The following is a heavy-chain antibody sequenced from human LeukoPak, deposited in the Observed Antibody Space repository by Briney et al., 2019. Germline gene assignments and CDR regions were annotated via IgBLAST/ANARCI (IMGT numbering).Heavy chain of an antibody. J-gene: IGHJ4*02. CDR3: ARLVPAAMASDY. CDR1: GGSISSYY. Sequence: NPSETLSLTCTVSGGSISSYYWSWTRQPPGKGLEWIGYIYYSGSTNYNPSLKSRVTISVDTSKNQFSLKLSSVTAADTAVYYCARLVPAAMASDYWGQGTLVTVSS. CDR2: IYYSGST. D-gene: IGHD2-2*01. V-gene: IGHV4-59*01.